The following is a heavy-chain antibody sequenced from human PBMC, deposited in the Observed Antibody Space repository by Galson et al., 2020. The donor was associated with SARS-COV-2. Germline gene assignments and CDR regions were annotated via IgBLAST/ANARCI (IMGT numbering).Heavy chain of an antibody. J-gene: IGHJ4*02. Sequence: ASVKVSCKASGYTFTSYYMHWVRQAPGQGLEWMGIINPSGGSTSYAQKFQGRVTMTRDTSTSTVYMELSSLRSEDTAVYYCARAVHENLYPYYFDYWGQGTLVTVSS. D-gene: IGHD2-2*02. CDR2: INPSGGST. CDR1: GYTFTSYY. CDR3: ARAVHENLYPYYFDY. V-gene: IGHV1-46*03.